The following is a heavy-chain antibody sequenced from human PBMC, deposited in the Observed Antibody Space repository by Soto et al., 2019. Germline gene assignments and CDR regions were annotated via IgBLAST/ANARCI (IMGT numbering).Heavy chain of an antibody. CDR3: TTSRRRASFGRPYYFDY. CDR1: GFTFSNAW. Sequence: PGGSLRLSCAASGFTFSNAWMNWVRQAPGKGLEWVGRIKSTPDGGTSDYAAPVKGRFTISRDDSNTTLYLQMHSLKIEDTAVYYCTTSRRRASFGRPYYFDYWGQGTLVTVSS. V-gene: IGHV3-15*01. CDR2: IKSTPDGGTS. D-gene: IGHD5-18*01. J-gene: IGHJ4*02.